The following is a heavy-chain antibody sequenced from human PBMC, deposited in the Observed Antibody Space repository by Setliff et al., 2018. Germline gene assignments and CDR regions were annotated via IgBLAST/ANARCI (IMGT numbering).Heavy chain of an antibody. D-gene: IGHD1-1*01. V-gene: IGHV4-39*01. Sequence: SETLSLTCTVSGGSIGPHYWGWIRQPPGKGLEWIGRIHYRGTTYSNVSLASRLTISVDTSKNQFSLKLTSVTAADTAVYYCARTGTYRYFDSWGQGTRVTVSS. CDR2: IHYRGTT. CDR1: GGSIGPHY. CDR3: ARTGTYRYFDS. J-gene: IGHJ4*02.